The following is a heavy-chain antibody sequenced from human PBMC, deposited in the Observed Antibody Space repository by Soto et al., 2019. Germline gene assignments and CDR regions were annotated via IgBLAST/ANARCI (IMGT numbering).Heavy chain of an antibody. CDR2: INPSGGST. V-gene: IGHV1-46*01. CDR3: ARSRDRFDY. J-gene: IGHJ4*02. Sequence: ASVKVSCKASGCTFTIYYMHWVRQAPGQGLEWMGIINPSGGSTSYAQMFQGRVTVTRDTSTSTVYMELSSLRSEDTAIYYCARSRDRFDYWGQGTLVTVSS. CDR1: GCTFTIYY.